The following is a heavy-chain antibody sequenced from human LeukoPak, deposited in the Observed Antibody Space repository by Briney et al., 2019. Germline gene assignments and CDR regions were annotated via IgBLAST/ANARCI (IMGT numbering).Heavy chain of an antibody. CDR1: GYTFTNYG. Sequence: GASVKVSCKASGYTFTNYGISWVRQAPGQGRKWMGWFSAYNGNTNYAQKLQDRVTMTTDTSTSTAYMEVRSLRSDDTAVYYCARGAYCGGDCYQRSLDYWGQGALVTVSS. J-gene: IGHJ4*02. CDR2: FSAYNGNT. CDR3: ARGAYCGGDCYQRSLDY. V-gene: IGHV1-18*01. D-gene: IGHD2-21*02.